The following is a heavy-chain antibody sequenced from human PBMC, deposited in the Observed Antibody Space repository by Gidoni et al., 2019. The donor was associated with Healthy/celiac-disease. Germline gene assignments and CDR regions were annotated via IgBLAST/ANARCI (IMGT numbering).Heavy chain of an antibody. Sequence: QVQLVQSGDEVKKPGARGKVTTRGSGITSSEASMHWVRQAPGKGLEWMEGFDPEDGETTYAQKFQGRVTMTEDTSTHTAYMELSSLRSEDTAVYYCAKDKNAGQWLAQGWFDPWGQGTLVTVSS. CDR1: GITSSEAS. CDR2: FDPEDGET. V-gene: IGHV1-24*01. CDR3: AKDKNAGQWLAQGWFDP. J-gene: IGHJ5*02. D-gene: IGHD6-19*01.